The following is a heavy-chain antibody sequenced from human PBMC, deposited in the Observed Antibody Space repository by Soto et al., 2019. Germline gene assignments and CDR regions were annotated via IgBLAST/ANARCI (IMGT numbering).Heavy chain of an antibody. V-gene: IGHV3-7*03. CDR3: AVYDYGVSALAH. J-gene: IGHJ4*02. Sequence: VRLSCAASGFSFSSQWMSWVRQAPGKGLEWVANMKLDGSEEYYVDSVKGRFTTSRDSARRSLFLQMNSLRAADTAVYYCAVYDYGVSALAHWGQGTLVTVSS. D-gene: IGHD4-17*01. CDR2: MKLDGSEE. CDR1: GFSFSSQW.